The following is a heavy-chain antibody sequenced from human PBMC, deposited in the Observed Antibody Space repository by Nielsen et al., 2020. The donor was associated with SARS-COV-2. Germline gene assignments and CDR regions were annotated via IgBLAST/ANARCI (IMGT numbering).Heavy chain of an antibody. V-gene: IGHV4-34*01. CDR2: IYHSGST. D-gene: IGHD3-10*01. J-gene: IGHJ6*03. CDR3: ARGATRRYGSGSYYLNYYYMDV. Sequence: WIRQPPGKGLEWIGEIYHSGSTNYNPSLKSRVTISVDTSKNQFSLKLTSVTAADTAVYYCARGATRRYGSGSYYLNYYYMDVWGKGTTVTVSS.